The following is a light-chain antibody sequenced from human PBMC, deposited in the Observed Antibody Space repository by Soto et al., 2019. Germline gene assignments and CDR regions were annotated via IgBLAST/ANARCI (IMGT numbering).Light chain of an antibody. J-gene: IGKJ4*01. CDR3: QQRSSWPPALS. CDR1: QSVRSF. V-gene: IGKV3-11*01. CDR2: DAS. Sequence: EIVLTQSPATLSLSPGERATLSCRASQSVRSFLAWYQQKPGQAPRLLIYDASNTATGVPGTFSGSGSGTDFTLTISSLEPEDFAVYYCQQRSSWPPALSFGGGTKVDIK.